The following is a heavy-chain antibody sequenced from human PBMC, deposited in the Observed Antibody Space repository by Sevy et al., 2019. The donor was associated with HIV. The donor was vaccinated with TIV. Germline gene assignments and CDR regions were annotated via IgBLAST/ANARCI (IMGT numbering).Heavy chain of an antibody. CDR3: TRGYYYDSSGYSDY. V-gene: IGHV3-49*03. Sequence: GGSLRLSCTGSGFTFGDYAMSWFRQAPGMGLEWVGFIRSKDYGGATEYAASVKGRFTISRDDSKSIADLQMNSLKTEATAFYYCTRGYYYDSSGYSDYWGQGTLVTVSS. CDR2: IRSKDYGGAT. J-gene: IGHJ4*02. CDR1: GFTFGDYA. D-gene: IGHD3-22*01.